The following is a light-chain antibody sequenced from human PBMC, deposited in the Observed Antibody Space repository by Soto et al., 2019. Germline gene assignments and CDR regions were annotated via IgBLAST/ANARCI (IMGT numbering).Light chain of an antibody. CDR2: SGS. J-gene: IGKJ1*01. V-gene: IGKV1-39*01. CDR1: QSISDY. CDR3: QQSYSPPRT. Sequence: DIQMTQSPSSLSAPVGDRVTINCRASQSISDYLNWYQHKPGKAPKLLMYSGSTLQSGVPSRFSGSGSGTDVTLTISSLQPEDIATYYGQQSYSPPRTFGQGTKGEIK.